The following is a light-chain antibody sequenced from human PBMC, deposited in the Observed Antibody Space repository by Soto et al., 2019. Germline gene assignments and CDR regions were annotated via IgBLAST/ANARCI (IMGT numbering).Light chain of an antibody. CDR1: SSDVGGYNY. Sequence: QSVLSKPPSASGSPGKSVTISCAGTSSDVGGYNYVSWYQQHPGKAPKLMIYEVSKRPSGVPDRFSGSKSGNTASLTVSGLQAEDEADYYCSSYAGSKYVFGTGTKVTVL. V-gene: IGLV2-8*01. CDR2: EVS. CDR3: SSYAGSKYV. J-gene: IGLJ1*01.